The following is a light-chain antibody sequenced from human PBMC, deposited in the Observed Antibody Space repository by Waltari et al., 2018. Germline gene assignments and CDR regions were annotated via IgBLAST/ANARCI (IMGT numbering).Light chain of an antibody. CDR2: RAS. CDR3: QQHGTLPAT. J-gene: IGKJ1*01. CDR1: QSVGRSS. V-gene: IGKV3-20*01. Sequence: ENVLTPAPGTPSLSPGERITLPCRASQSVGRSSLAWYQQKPGQAPRLVIYRASRRATGIPDRFSGSGSGTDFSLTISRLEPEDFAVYYCQQHGTLPATFGQGTKVEIK.